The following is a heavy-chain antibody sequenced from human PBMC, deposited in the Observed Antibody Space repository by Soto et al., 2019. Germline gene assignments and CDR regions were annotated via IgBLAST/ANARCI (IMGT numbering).Heavy chain of an antibody. CDR3: ARDLQYNWILGLYYYYYYVMDF. CDR2: ISAYNGNT. Sequence: ASVKVSCKASGYTFTSYGISWVRQAPGQGLEWMGWISAYNGNTNYAQKLQGRVTMTTDTSTSTAYMELRSLRSDDTAVYYCARDLQYNWILGLYYYYYYVMDFWGQGTTVTVYS. J-gene: IGHJ6*02. V-gene: IGHV1-18*01. D-gene: IGHD1-20*01. CDR1: GYTFTSYG.